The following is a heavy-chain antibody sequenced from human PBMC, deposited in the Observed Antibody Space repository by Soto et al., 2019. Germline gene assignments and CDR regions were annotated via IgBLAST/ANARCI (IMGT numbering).Heavy chain of an antibody. CDR2: IYYSGST. CDR1: GGSISSSSYY. D-gene: IGHD6-13*01. J-gene: IGHJ4*02. CDR3: ARRQQLGSGTVGRAIDY. V-gene: IGHV4-39*01. Sequence: SETLSLTCTVSGGSISSSSYYWGWIRQPPGKGLEWIGSIYYSGSTYYNPSLKSRVTISVDTSKNQFSLKLGSVTAADTAVYYCARRQQLGSGTVGRAIDYWGQGTLVTVSS.